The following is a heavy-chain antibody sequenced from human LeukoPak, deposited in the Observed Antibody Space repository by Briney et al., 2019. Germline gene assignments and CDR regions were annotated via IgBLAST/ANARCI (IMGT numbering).Heavy chain of an antibody. J-gene: IGHJ3*02. D-gene: IGHD2/OR15-2a*01. V-gene: IGHV7-4-1*02. CDR2: INTNTGNP. CDR3: ASHTFSDAFDI. Sequence: ASVKVSCKASGDTFIKYAMNWVRQAPGQGLEWMGRINTNTGNPMFAQGFTGRFFFSLDTSVRTAYLQISSLKAEDTAVYYCASHTFSDAFDISGQGTMVTVSS. CDR1: GDTFIKYA.